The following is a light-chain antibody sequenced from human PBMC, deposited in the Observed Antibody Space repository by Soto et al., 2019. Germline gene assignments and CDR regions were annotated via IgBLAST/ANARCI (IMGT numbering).Light chain of an antibody. CDR2: AVT. CDR3: CSYAGTFTYV. CDR1: SSDVGGYNY. Sequence: QSVLTQPRSVSGSPGQSVTISCTGTSSDVGGYNYVSWFQQHPGKAPKLMIYAVTELPSGVPDRFSGSKSGNTASLTISWLQAEDEADYYCCSYAGTFTYVFGTGTKVTVL. V-gene: IGLV2-11*01. J-gene: IGLJ1*01.